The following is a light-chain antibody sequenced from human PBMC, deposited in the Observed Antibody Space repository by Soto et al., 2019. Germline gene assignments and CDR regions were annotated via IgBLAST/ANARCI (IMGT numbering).Light chain of an antibody. CDR1: QIVTSSY. CDR3: QQYGSSPIT. J-gene: IGKJ5*01. CDR2: GAS. V-gene: IGKV3-20*01. Sequence: EIVLTQSPGTLSLSPGERATLSCRATQIVTSSYLAWYQQKPGQAPRLLIHGASSRAAGIPDRFTGSGSGTDFSLTISRLEPEDFAVYYCQQYGSSPITFGQGTRLEIK.